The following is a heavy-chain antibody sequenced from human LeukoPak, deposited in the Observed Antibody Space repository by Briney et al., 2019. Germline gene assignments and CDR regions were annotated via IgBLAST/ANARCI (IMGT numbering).Heavy chain of an antibody. CDR2: ISYDGTNK. D-gene: IGHD1-26*01. J-gene: IGHJ4*02. CDR3: ATVNSGSFDY. CDR1: GFTFSNYD. V-gene: IGHV3-30*03. Sequence: GGSLRLSCAASGFTFSNYDMHWVRQAPGKGLEWVAVISYDGTNKYYADSVKGRFTISRDNSKSTLYLQMNSLRAEDTAVYYCATVNSGSFDYWGQGTLVTVSS.